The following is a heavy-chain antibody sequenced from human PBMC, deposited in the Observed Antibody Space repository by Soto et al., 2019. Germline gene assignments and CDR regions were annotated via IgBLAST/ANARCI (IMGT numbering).Heavy chain of an antibody. D-gene: IGHD3-22*01. Sequence: QVQLVQSGAEVKKPGASVKVSCKASGYTFTSYGISWVRQAPGQGLEWMGWISAYNGNTNYAQKLQGRVTMTTDTSTSTDYMELRSLRSDDTAVYYCARERVGSIDYDSSGYQPDAFDIWGQGTMVTVSS. CDR1: GYTFTSYG. CDR2: ISAYNGNT. J-gene: IGHJ3*02. CDR3: ARERVGSIDYDSSGYQPDAFDI. V-gene: IGHV1-18*01.